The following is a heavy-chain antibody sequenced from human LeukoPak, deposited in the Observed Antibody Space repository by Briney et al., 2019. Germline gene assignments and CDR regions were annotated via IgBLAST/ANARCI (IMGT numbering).Heavy chain of an antibody. CDR1: GGSISSGDYY. Sequence: SETLSPTCTVSGGSISSGDYYWSWIRQPPGKGLEWIGYIYYSGSTYYNPSLKSRLTISVDTSKNHFSLKLSSVTAADTAVYYCARGSGAALYYYYGMDVWGKGTTVTVSS. CDR2: IYYSGST. D-gene: IGHD1-26*01. CDR3: ARGSGAALYYYYGMDV. V-gene: IGHV4-30-4*01. J-gene: IGHJ6*04.